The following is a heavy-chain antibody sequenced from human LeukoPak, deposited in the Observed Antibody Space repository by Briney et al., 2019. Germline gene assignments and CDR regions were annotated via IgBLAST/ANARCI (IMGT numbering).Heavy chain of an antibody. Sequence: PGGSLRLSCAASGFTVSSNYMSWVRQALGKGLEWVSVIYSSGSTYYADSVKGRFTISRDNSKNTLYLQMNSLRAEDTAVYYCARVQTYYYGSGSYYNDYWGQGTLVTVSS. CDR1: GFTVSSNY. CDR3: ARVQTYYYGSGSYYNDY. D-gene: IGHD3-10*01. CDR2: IYSSGST. J-gene: IGHJ4*02. V-gene: IGHV3-66*01.